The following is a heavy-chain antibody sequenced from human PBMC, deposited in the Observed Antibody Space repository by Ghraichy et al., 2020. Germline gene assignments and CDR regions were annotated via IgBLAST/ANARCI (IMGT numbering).Heavy chain of an antibody. J-gene: IGHJ6*02. Sequence: GGSLRLSCAASGFSVSSKYMSWVRQAPGKGLEWVSVIYTGGTSYYADSVKGRFTISRDISKNTLYLQMNSLRAEDTAVYHCASGIMVRGVIGGMDVWGQGTTVTVSS. CDR3: ASGIMVRGVIGGMDV. CDR1: GFSVSSKY. CDR2: IYTGGTS. D-gene: IGHD3-10*01. V-gene: IGHV3-53*01.